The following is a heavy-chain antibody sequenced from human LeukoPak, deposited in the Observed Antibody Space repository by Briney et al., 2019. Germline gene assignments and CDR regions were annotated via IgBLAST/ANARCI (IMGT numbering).Heavy chain of an antibody. J-gene: IGHJ6*03. V-gene: IGHV1-2*02. CDR3: AKGVVAATFYDYMDF. D-gene: IGHD2-15*01. Sequence: ASVKVSCKPSGYTFTGYYMHWVRQAPGQGLEWMGWINACSGGTNYPQKFQGRVTMTRDTPLSTAYMELSGLRSDDTAVYYCAKGVVAATFYDYMDFWDKGTMVTVSS. CDR1: GYTFTGYY. CDR2: INACSGGT.